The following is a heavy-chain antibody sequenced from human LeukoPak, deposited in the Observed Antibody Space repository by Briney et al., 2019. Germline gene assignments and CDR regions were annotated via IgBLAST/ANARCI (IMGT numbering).Heavy chain of an antibody. CDR2: IIPILGIA. J-gene: IGHJ5*02. CDR1: GGTFSSYA. V-gene: IGHV1-69*04. D-gene: IGHD3-3*01. Sequence: ASVKVSCKASGGTFSSYAISWVRQAPGQGLEWMGRIIPILGIANYAQKFQGRVTMTEDTSTDTAYMELSSLRSEDTAVYYCATGKSLRFLEWLTWGQGTLVTVSS. CDR3: ATGKSLRFLEWLT.